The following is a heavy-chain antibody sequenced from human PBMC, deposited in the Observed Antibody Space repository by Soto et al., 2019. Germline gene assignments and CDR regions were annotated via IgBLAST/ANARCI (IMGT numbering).Heavy chain of an antibody. CDR3: ASWADVSETTWWGPLDC. CDR2: ISAGGSST. CDR1: QFAFSSHV. D-gene: IGHD2-8*02. Sequence: EVHLLESGGGLVQPGGSLRLSCAASQFAFSSHVMNWVRQAPGKGLEWVSGISAGGSSTYYADSVKGRFTISRDNSKNTRFLQMNTLRAEDTAVYYCASWADVSETTWWGPLDCWGQGTLVTVSS. J-gene: IGHJ4*02. V-gene: IGHV3-23*01.